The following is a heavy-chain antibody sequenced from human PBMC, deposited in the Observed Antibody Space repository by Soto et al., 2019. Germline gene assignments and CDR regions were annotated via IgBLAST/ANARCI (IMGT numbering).Heavy chain of an antibody. Sequence: QVQLQESGPGLVKPSQTLSLTCTVSGGSISSGDYYWSWIRQPPGKGLEWIGYIYYSGSTYYNPSLKSRVTISVDTSKNQFSLKLSSVTAADTAVYYCARAYGYDFWSGRGGFDPWGQGTLVTVSS. D-gene: IGHD3-3*01. CDR1: GGSISSGDYY. CDR3: ARAYGYDFWSGRGGFDP. J-gene: IGHJ5*02. CDR2: IYYSGST. V-gene: IGHV4-30-4*01.